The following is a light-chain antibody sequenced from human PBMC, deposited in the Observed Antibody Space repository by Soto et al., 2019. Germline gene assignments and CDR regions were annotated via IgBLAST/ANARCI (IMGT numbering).Light chain of an antibody. V-gene: IGKV1-17*01. Sequence: DIQMTQSPSSLSPSVGDRVTITCRASQGIRNDLGWYQQQQGKAPKSLIYAASSLQSGVPSRFSGSGSGTDFTLPISRLQPEDFETYYCQQANSFPITFGQGTRLEIK. CDR3: QQANSFPIT. J-gene: IGKJ5*01. CDR1: QGIRND. CDR2: AAS.